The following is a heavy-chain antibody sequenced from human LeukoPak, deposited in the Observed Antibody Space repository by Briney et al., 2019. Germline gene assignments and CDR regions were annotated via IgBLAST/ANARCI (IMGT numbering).Heavy chain of an antibody. Sequence: GGSLRLSCAASGFTFSDYYMSWIGKAPGKGLEWVSYISTSSSYTNYADSVKGRFTISRANAENSLYLQMNSLRAEDTAVYYCARGYSTVDYWGQGTLVTVSS. V-gene: IGHV3-11*03. CDR2: ISTSSSYT. J-gene: IGHJ4*02. CDR3: ARGYSTVDY. D-gene: IGHD1-26*01. CDR1: GFTFSDYY.